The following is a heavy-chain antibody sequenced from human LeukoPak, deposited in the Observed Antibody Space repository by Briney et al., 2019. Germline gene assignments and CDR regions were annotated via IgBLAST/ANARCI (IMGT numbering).Heavy chain of an antibody. J-gene: IGHJ5*02. CDR2: INHSGST. CDR1: GGSFSGYY. CDR3: ASLRRGYSSGWYRASHWFDP. Sequence: SETLSLTCAVYGGSFSGYYWSWIRQPPGKGLEWIGEINHSGSTNYNPSLKSRVTISVDTSKYQFSLKLSSVTAADTAVYYCASLRRGYSSGWYRASHWFDPWGQGTLVTVSS. D-gene: IGHD6-19*01. V-gene: IGHV4-34*01.